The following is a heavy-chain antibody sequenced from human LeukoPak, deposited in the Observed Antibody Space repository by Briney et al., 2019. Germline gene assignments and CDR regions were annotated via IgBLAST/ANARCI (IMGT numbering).Heavy chain of an antibody. CDR2: MNPNSGNA. Sequence: ASVKVSCKASGYPFTSYDINWVRQATGQGLEWMGWMNPNSGNAGYAQKFQGRVTITADKSTSTAYMELSSLRSEDTAVYYCASGASGRFDYWGQGTLVTVSS. CDR1: GYPFTSYD. V-gene: IGHV1-8*01. CDR3: ASGASGRFDY. D-gene: IGHD3-10*01. J-gene: IGHJ4*02.